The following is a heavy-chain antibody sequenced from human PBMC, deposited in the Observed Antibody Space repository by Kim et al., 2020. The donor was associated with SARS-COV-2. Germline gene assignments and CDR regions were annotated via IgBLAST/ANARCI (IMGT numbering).Heavy chain of an antibody. CDR3: AKWSRYSSFAYFYYGMDA. J-gene: IGHJ6*02. D-gene: IGHD6-6*01. V-gene: IGHV3-23*01. CDR1: GLTFSSFA. CDR2: IRGDGDNT. Sequence: GGSLRLSCVASGLTFSSFAMTWVRQAPGKGLEWVAAIRGDGDNTYYADSVKGRFTISRVNSKKTLYLEMHRLRADDTATYYFAKWSRYSSFAYFYYGMDAWGQGTTVTVSS.